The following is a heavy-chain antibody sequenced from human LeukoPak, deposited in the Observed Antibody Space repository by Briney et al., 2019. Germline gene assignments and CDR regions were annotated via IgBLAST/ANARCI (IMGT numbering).Heavy chain of an antibody. CDR1: GFTFSSFE. V-gene: IGHV3-48*03. Sequence: GESLRLSCAVSGFTFSSFEMNWVRQPPGKGLEWVSYISSSGSTIYYAASVKGGFTISRDNDKTSLYVQMNSLRAEDTAVYYCARGRGACDAFDIWGQGTMVTVPS. CDR2: ISSSGSTI. D-gene: IGHD5-24*01. CDR3: ARGRGACDAFDI. J-gene: IGHJ3*02.